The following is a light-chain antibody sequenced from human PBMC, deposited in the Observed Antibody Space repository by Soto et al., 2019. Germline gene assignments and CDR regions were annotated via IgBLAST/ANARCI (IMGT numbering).Light chain of an antibody. V-gene: IGKV1-39*01. Sequence: GDRVTITCQANQSVSDSLNWYQQKPGKVPKLLIYAASSLRSGVPSRISGSGSGTDFTLTISSLQPEDFATYYCHQSYSTPQTFGQGTKVDIK. CDR1: QSVSDS. CDR2: AAS. J-gene: IGKJ1*01. CDR3: HQSYSTPQT.